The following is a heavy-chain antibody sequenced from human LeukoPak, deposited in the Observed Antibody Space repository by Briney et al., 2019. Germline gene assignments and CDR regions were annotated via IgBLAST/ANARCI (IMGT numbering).Heavy chain of an antibody. CDR3: ARNRVGYRYADGFDM. D-gene: IGHD1-26*01. Sequence: GGSLRLSCAPSGFSLINSDMHWVRQAPGKGLEWVAFIRYDGSDKYYADSLNGRFTISRDNSKNTLYLQMNSLRAEDPAVYFCARNRVGYRYADGFDMWGRGTMVTVSS. V-gene: IGHV3-30*02. J-gene: IGHJ3*02. CDR2: IRYDGSDK. CDR1: GFSLINSD.